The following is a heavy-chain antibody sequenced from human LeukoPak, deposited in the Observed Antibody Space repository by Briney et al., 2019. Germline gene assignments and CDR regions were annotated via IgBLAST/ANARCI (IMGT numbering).Heavy chain of an antibody. D-gene: IGHD1-14*01. Sequence: SETLSLTCTVSGGSISSYYWSWIRQPPGKGLEWIGYIYYSGSTNYNPSLKSRVTISVDTSKNQFSLKLSSVTAADTAVYYCARLTTAAFDYWGQGTLVTVSS. CDR2: IYYSGST. J-gene: IGHJ4*02. CDR1: GGSISSYY. V-gene: IGHV4-59*01. CDR3: ARLTTAAFDY.